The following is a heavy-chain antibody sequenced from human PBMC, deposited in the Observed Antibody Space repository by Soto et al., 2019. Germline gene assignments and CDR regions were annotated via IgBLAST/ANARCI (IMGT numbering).Heavy chain of an antibody. J-gene: IGHJ4*02. Sequence: QMQLQESGPGLVKPSETLSLTCTVSGGSISSGDYYWTWVRQHPGKGLEWIGYIYASGRTYYTPSLKSRVSISVDTAKKPFSLKRSSVAAADTAVYYCARTPTFCGIVGGYDESWGQGILVTVSS. CDR2: IYASGRT. D-gene: IGHD1-26*01. V-gene: IGHV4-31*03. CDR1: GGSISSGDYY. CDR3: ARTPTFCGIVGGYDES.